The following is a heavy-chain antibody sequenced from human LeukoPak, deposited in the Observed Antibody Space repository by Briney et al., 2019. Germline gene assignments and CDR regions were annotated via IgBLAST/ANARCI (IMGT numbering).Heavy chain of an antibody. CDR1: GFTFSSYE. V-gene: IGHV3-74*01. J-gene: IGHJ1*01. CDR3: ARVGIAAAGTARPNTYFQH. Sequence: GGSLRLSCAASGFTFSSYEMNWVRQAPGKGLVWVSRINSDGSSTSYADSVKGRFTISRDNAKNTLYLQMNSLRAEDTAVYYCARVGIAAAGTARPNTYFQHWGQGTLVTVSS. D-gene: IGHD6-13*01. CDR2: INSDGSST.